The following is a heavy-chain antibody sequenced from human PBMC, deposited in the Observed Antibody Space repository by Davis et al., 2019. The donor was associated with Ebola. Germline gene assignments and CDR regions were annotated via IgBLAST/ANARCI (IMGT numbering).Heavy chain of an antibody. Sequence: PGGSLRLSCAASGFTFSSYAMSWVRQAPGQGLEWVSAISGSGGSTYYADSVKGRFTISRDNSKNTLYLQMNSLRAEDTAVYYCARDKRGSYSPMDVWGKGTTVTVAS. CDR3: ARDKRGSYSPMDV. CDR2: ISGSGGST. D-gene: IGHD1-26*01. V-gene: IGHV3-23*01. CDR1: GFTFSSYA. J-gene: IGHJ6*04.